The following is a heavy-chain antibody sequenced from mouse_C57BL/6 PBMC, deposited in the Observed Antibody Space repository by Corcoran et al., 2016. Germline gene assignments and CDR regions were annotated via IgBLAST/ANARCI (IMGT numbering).Heavy chain of an antibody. CDR2: INTYSGVP. CDR1: GYTFTTYG. CDR3: ARRSNYGFAY. V-gene: IGHV9-3*01. Sequence: QIQLVQSGPELKKPGETVKISCKASGYTFTTYGMSWVKQAPGKGLKWMGWINTYSGVPTYADDFKGRFAFSLETSASTAYLQINNLKNEDTATYFCARRSNYGFAYWGQGTLVTVSA. D-gene: IGHD2-5*01. J-gene: IGHJ3*01.